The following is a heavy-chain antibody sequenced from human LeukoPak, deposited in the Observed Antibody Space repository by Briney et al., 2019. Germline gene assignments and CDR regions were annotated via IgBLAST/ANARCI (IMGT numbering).Heavy chain of an antibody. CDR2: ISYDGSNK. Sequence: PGRSLRLSCAASGFTFSSYAMHWVRQAPGKGLEWVAVISYDGSNKYYADSVKGRFTIPRDNSKNMLYLQMNSLRAEDTAVYYCARERPGIAAAGPFDYWGQGTLVTVSS. CDR1: GFTFSSYA. V-gene: IGHV3-30-3*01. D-gene: IGHD6-13*01. J-gene: IGHJ4*02. CDR3: ARERPGIAAAGPFDY.